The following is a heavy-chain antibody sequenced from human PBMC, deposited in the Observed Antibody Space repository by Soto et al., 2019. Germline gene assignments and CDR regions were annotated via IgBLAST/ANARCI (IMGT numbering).Heavy chain of an antibody. D-gene: IGHD1-26*01. CDR1: GGTFSSYA. CDR2: IIPIFGTA. CDR3: ATYSGSYPSATEAEYFQH. Sequence: GASVKVSCKASGGTFSSYAISWVRQAPGQGLEWMGGIIPIFGTANYAQKFQGRVTITADESTSTAYMELSSLRSEDTAVYYCATYSGSYPSATEAEYFQHWGQGTLVTVSS. J-gene: IGHJ1*01. V-gene: IGHV1-69*13.